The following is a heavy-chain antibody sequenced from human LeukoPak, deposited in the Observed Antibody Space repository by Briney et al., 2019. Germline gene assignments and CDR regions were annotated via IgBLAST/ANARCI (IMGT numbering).Heavy chain of an antibody. CDR3: ASPRALYCSSTSCQTANGAFDI. D-gene: IGHD2-2*01. CDR1: GGTFSSYT. J-gene: IGHJ3*02. V-gene: IGHV1-69*02. Sequence: SVKVSCKASGGTFSSYTISWVRQAPGQGLEWMGRIIPILGIANYAQKFQGRVTITADKSTSTAYMELSSLRSEDTAVYYCASPRALYCSSTSCQTANGAFDIWGQGTMVTVSS. CDR2: IIPILGIA.